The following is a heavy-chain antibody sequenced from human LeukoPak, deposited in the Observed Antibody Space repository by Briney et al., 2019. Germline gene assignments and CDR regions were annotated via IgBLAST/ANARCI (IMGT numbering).Heavy chain of an antibody. CDR3: ARLLAARLNYYYYYMDV. J-gene: IGHJ6*03. CDR2: INHSGST. Sequence: SETLSLTCAVYGGSFSGYYWSWIRQPPGKGLEWIGEINHSGSTNYNPSLKSRVTISVDTSKNQFSLKLSSVTAADTAVYYCARLLAARLNYYYYYMDVWGKGTTVTVSS. CDR1: GGSFSGYY. D-gene: IGHD6-6*01. V-gene: IGHV4-34*01.